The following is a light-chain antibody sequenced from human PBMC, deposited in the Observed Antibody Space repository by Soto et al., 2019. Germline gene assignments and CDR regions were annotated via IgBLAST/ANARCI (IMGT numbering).Light chain of an antibody. CDR1: QSVSSSY. Sequence: EIVLTQSPGTLSLSPGERATLSSRASQSVSSSYLAWYQQKPGQAPRLLIYRTSNRATGIPDRFSGSGSGTDFTLTISRLEPEDFAVYWCQQYDSSPRTFGQGTKVEIK. CDR3: QQYDSSPRT. V-gene: IGKV3-20*01. J-gene: IGKJ1*01. CDR2: RTS.